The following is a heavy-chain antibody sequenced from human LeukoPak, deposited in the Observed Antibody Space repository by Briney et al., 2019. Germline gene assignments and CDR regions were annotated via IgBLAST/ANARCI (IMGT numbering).Heavy chain of an antibody. V-gene: IGHV4-34*01. CDR2: INHSVST. CDR1: GGSFSDYY. J-gene: IGHJ4*02. D-gene: IGHD2-15*01. CDR3: ARGRGVVVRDWFDY. Sequence: SETLSLTCAVYGGSFSDYYWSWIRQPPGKGLEWIGEINHSVSTNYNPSLKSRVTISVDTSKNQFSLELSPVTAADTAAYYCARGRGVVVRDWFDYWGQGTLVTVSS.